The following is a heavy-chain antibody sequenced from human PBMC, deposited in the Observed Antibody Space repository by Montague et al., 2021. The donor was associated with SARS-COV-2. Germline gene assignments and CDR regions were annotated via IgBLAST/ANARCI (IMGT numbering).Heavy chain of an antibody. V-gene: IGHV4-34*01. Sequence: SETLSLTCAVHGGSFSGYYWNWIRQPPGKGLEWIGEINHGGSTNYNPSLKSRVTISVDTSKNQFSLKLTSVAAADTAVYYCARLGEGVVPAPILGVGPYYSYYYMDVWGKGTTVTVSS. CDR3: ARLGEGVVPAPILGVGPYYSYYYMDV. J-gene: IGHJ6*03. CDR1: GGSFSGYY. D-gene: IGHD2-2*02. CDR2: INHGGST.